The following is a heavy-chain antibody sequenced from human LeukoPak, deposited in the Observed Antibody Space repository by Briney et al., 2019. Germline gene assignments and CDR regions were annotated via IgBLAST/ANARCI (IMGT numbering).Heavy chain of an antibody. D-gene: IGHD6-19*01. CDR1: GFTFSSYA. CDR2: ISGSGGST. J-gene: IGHJ4*02. Sequence: GGSLRLSCAASGFTFSSYAMSWVRQAPGKGLEWVSAISGSGGSTYYADSVKGRFTISRDNSKNTLYLQMNSLRAEDTAVYYCAKLSRIAVAPYYFDYWGQGTLVAVSS. CDR3: AKLSRIAVAPYYFDY. V-gene: IGHV3-23*01.